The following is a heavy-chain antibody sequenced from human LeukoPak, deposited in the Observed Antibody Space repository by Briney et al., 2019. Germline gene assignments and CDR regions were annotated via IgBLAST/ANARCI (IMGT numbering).Heavy chain of an antibody. CDR1: GYSFTSYW. J-gene: IGHJ4*02. D-gene: IGHD3-22*01. V-gene: IGHV5-51*01. Sequence: GESLKISCKGSGYSFTSYWIGWVRQMPGKGLEWMGIIYPGDSDTRYSPSFQGQVTISADKSISTAYLQWSSLKASDTAMHYCARPGYDSSGYHRPYYFDYWGQGTLVTVSS. CDR3: ARPGYDSSGYHRPYYFDY. CDR2: IYPGDSDT.